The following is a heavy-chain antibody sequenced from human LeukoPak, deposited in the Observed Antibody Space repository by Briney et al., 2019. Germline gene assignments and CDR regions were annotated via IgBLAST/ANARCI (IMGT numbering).Heavy chain of an antibody. CDR2: ISSSSSYI. CDR1: GSTFSSYS. CDR3: ARTHCSSTSCLNYYYYYYMDV. Sequence: GGSLRLSCAASGSTFSSYSMNWVRQAPGKGPKWVSSISSSSSYIYYADSVKGRFTISRDDAKNSLYLQMNSLRDEDTAVYYCARTHCSSTSCLNYYYYYYMDVWGKGTTVTVSS. J-gene: IGHJ6*03. V-gene: IGHV3-21*01. D-gene: IGHD2-2*01.